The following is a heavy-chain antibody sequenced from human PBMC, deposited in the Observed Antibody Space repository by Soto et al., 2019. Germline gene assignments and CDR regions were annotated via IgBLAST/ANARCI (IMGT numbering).Heavy chain of an antibody. V-gene: IGHV5-51*01. Sequence: ESLKISGKGPGFSFTDYWIAWVRQMPGKGLEWMGIIYSDDSDTRYSPSFQGQVTIAADKSISTAYLQWSSLEASDTAIYCCARALYVSKNYFKPHAYWGQGTLVTVSS. D-gene: IGHD3-10*01. CDR1: GFSFTDYW. CDR2: IYSDDSDT. CDR3: ARALYVSKNYFKPHAY. J-gene: IGHJ4*02.